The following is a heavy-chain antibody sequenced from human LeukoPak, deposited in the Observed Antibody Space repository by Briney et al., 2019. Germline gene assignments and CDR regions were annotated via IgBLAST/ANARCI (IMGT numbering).Heavy chain of an antibody. J-gene: IGHJ4*02. V-gene: IGHV3-7*01. CDR1: GFTFSSYW. D-gene: IGHD3-10*01. CDR3: ARVQIAMVRGVIKRFYFDY. Sequence: GGSLRLSCAASGFTFSSYWMNWVRQSPGKGLEWVASIEQDGSEKYYVDSVQGRFTISRDNAKYSLYLQMNSLRAEDTAVYYCARVQIAMVRGVIKRFYFDYWGQGTLVTVSS. CDR2: IEQDGSEK.